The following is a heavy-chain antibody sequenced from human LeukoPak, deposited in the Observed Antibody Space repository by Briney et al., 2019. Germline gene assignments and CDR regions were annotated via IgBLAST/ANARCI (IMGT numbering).Heavy chain of an antibody. V-gene: IGHV3-23*01. CDR2: ISGNGGST. D-gene: IGHD1-7*01. Sequence: GGSLRLSCAASGFTFSSYAMSWVRQAPGKGLEWVSAISGNGGSTDYADSVKGRFTISRDNSKNTLYLQMNSLRAEDTAVYYCAKVIRENYGNFDYWGQGTLVTVSS. J-gene: IGHJ4*02. CDR1: GFTFSSYA. CDR3: AKVIRENYGNFDY.